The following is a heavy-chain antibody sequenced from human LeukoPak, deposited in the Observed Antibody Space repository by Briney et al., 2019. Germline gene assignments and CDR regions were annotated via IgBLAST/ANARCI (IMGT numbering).Heavy chain of an antibody. Sequence: SETLSLTCTVSGGSISSYYWSWIRQPPGKGLEWIGYIYYSGSANYNPPLKSRVTISVDTSKTQFSLKLSSVTAADTAVYYCARDSGDYDFWSGYGAEGGAFDIWGQGTMVTVSS. CDR1: GGSISSYY. CDR2: IYYSGSA. CDR3: ARDSGDYDFWSGYGAEGGAFDI. V-gene: IGHV4-59*01. D-gene: IGHD3-3*01. J-gene: IGHJ3*02.